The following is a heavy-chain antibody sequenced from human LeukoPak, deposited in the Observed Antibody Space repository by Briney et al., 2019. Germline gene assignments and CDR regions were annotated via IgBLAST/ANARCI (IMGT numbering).Heavy chain of an antibody. D-gene: IGHD5-18*01. CDR3: ARDSARGYSYGYDAFDI. Sequence: ASVKVSCKASGYNFRNYGIGWVRQAPRQGLEWMGWITAGNGNTNYAQKVQGRVTMTTDTSTSTAYMELRSLRSDDTAVYFCARDSARGYSYGYDAFDIWGQGTMVTVSS. V-gene: IGHV1-18*01. J-gene: IGHJ3*02. CDR2: ITAGNGNT. CDR1: GYNFRNYG.